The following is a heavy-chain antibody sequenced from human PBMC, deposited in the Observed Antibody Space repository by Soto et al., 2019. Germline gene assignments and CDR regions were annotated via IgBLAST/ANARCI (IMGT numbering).Heavy chain of an antibody. Sequence: PSEPLSLTCTVAGGSIGNGDYYWSWIRQPPGKGLEWIGYIYYSGSTYYNPSLKSRVTISVDTSKNQFSLKLSSVTAADTAVYYCANLKEPYYAFDIWGQGTMVTVSS. CDR2: IYYSGST. CDR1: GGSIGNGDYY. D-gene: IGHD1-26*01. V-gene: IGHV4-30-4*01. CDR3: ANLKEPYYAFDI. J-gene: IGHJ3*02.